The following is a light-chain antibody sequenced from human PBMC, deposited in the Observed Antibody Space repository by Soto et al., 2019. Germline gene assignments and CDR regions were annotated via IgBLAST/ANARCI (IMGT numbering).Light chain of an antibody. J-gene: IGKJ3*01. V-gene: IGKV1-27*01. CDR1: QDITND. CDR3: QKYNIAPYT. CDR2: AAS. Sequence: DIQMTQSPSSLSASVGDRVTITCRAGQDITNDLAWYQQKPGKVPKLLIYAASTLRSGVPSRFSGSGSGTDFTLTISSLQPEDVATYYCQKYNIAPYTFGPGTTVDIK.